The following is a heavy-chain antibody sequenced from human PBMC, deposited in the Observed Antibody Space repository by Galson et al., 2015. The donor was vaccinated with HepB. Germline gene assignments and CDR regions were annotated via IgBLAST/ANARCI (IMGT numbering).Heavy chain of an antibody. V-gene: IGHV3-23*01. CDR3: AKDDRVTPGGGMDV. CDR1: GFTFSSYA. D-gene: IGHD4-23*01. Sequence: SLRLSCAASGFTFSSYAMSWVRQAPGKGLEWVSAISGSGGSTYYADSVKGRFTISRDNSKNTLYLQMNSLRAEDTAVYYCAKDDRVTPGGGMDVWGQGTTVTVSS. CDR2: ISGSGGST. J-gene: IGHJ6*02.